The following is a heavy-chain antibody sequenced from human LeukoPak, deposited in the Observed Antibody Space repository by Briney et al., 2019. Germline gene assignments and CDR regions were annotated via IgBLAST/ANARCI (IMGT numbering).Heavy chain of an antibody. V-gene: IGHV1-69*05. Sequence: GSSVKVSCKASGGTFSSYAISWVRQAPGQGLEWMGRIIPIFGTANYAQKFQGRVTITTDGSTSTAYMELSSLRSEDTAVYYCAREMLDDYVWGSYRLNWFDPWGQGTLVTVSS. CDR1: GGTFSSYA. CDR3: AREMLDDYVWGSYRLNWFDP. CDR2: IIPIFGTA. J-gene: IGHJ5*02. D-gene: IGHD3-16*02.